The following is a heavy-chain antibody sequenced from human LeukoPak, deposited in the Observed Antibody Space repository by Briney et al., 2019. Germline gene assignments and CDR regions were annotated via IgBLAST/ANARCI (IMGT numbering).Heavy chain of an antibody. Sequence: GGSLRLSCAASGFTFSNYWMSWVRQAPGKGLEWVANIKQDGSEKYYVDSVKGRFTISRDNAKNSLYLQMNSLRAEDTAVYYCARDLYRIVVVPHYFDYWGQGTLVTVSS. J-gene: IGHJ4*02. CDR1: GFTFSNYW. D-gene: IGHD3-22*01. V-gene: IGHV3-7*01. CDR2: IKQDGSEK. CDR3: ARDLYRIVVVPHYFDY.